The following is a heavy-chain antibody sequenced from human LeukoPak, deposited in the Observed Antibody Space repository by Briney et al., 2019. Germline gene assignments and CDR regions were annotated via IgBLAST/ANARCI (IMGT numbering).Heavy chain of an antibody. CDR2: MNPNSGNT. CDR3: AREAKADYDFWSGYYRPENDAFDI. J-gene: IGHJ3*02. CDR1: GYTFTSYY. D-gene: IGHD3-3*01. Sequence: VSVKVSCKASGYTFTSYYINWLGQATARGLDWMGWMNPNSGNTGYAQKFQGRVTMTRNTSISTAYMELSSLRSEDTAVYYCAREAKADYDFWSGYYRPENDAFDIWGQGTMVTVSS. V-gene: IGHV1-8*01.